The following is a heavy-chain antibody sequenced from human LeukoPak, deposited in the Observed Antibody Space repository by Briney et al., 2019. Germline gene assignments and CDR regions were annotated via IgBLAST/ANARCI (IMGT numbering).Heavy chain of an antibody. D-gene: IGHD2-15*01. CDR2: ISGSGGST. J-gene: IGHJ4*02. Sequence: GGSLRLSCAASGFTFSSYAMSWARQAPGKGLEWVSAISGSGGSTYYADSVKGRFTISRDNSKNTLYLQMNSLRAEDTAVYYCAKGSGIRKGAQFDYWGQGTLVTVSS. V-gene: IGHV3-23*01. CDR3: AKGSGIRKGAQFDY. CDR1: GFTFSSYA.